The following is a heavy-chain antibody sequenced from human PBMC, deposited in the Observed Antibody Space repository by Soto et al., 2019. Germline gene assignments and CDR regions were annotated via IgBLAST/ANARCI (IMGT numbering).Heavy chain of an antibody. CDR1: GYTFTSYA. J-gene: IGHJ4*02. V-gene: IGHV1-3*01. D-gene: IGHD6-19*01. CDR2: INAGNGNT. Sequence: GASVKVSCKASGYTFTSYAMHWVRQAPGQRLEWMGWINAGNGNTKYSRKFQGRVTITRDTSASTAYMELSSLRSEDTAVYYCAGEGIEVAGKKYYFDYWGQGTLVTVSS. CDR3: AGEGIEVAGKKYYFDY.